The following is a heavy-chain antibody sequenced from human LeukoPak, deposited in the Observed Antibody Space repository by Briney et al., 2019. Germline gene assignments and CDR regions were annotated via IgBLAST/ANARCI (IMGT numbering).Heavy chain of an antibody. CDR1: GGTSSSYA. Sequence: SVKVSCKASGGTSSSYAISWVRQAPGQGLEWMGRIIPFLGRTNYAQKFQGRVTITADKSTSTAYLELSSLRSEDTAVYYCARGLGAAGGIDYWGQGTLVTVSS. CDR2: IIPFLGRT. D-gene: IGHD6-13*01. J-gene: IGHJ4*02. V-gene: IGHV1-69*04. CDR3: ARGLGAAGGIDY.